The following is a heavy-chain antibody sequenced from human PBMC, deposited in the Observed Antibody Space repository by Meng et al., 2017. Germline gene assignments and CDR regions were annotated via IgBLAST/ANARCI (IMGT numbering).Heavy chain of an antibody. CDR1: RYNFPDYY. Sequence: QAERGQSGAEVEKPGASVKVSCKPSRYNFPDYYIHWVRRAPGQGLEWMGRINPKSGDTHYAQKFQARVTMTGDTSISTAYMELSGLRSDDTAMYYCARDEDISAAGKLFGDYWGQGTLVTVSS. CDR3: ARDEDISAAGKLFGDY. D-gene: IGHD6-25*01. V-gene: IGHV1-2*06. J-gene: IGHJ4*02. CDR2: INPKSGDT.